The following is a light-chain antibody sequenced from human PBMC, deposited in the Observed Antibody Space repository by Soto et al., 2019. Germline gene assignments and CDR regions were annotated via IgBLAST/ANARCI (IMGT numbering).Light chain of an antibody. J-gene: IGLJ3*02. CDR2: STN. CDR3: VLYMGSGIWL. V-gene: IGLV8-61*01. Sequence: QTVVTQEPSFSVSPGGTVTLTCALYSGSVSTTYYPTWYQQTPGQTPRTLIYSTNTRSSGVPDRFSGSILGNKAALTITGAQADDESDYYCVLYMGSGIWLFGGGTKLTVL. CDR1: SGSVSTTYY.